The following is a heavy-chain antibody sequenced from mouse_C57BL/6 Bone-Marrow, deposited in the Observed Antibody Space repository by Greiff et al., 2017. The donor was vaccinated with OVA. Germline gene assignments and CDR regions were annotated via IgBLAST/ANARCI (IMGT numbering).Heavy chain of an antibody. V-gene: IGHV14-2*01. J-gene: IGHJ3*01. CDR2: IDPEDGET. Sequence: EVHLVESGAELVKPGASVKLSCTASGFNIKDYYMHWVKQRTEQGLEWIGRIDPEDGETKYAPKFQGKATITAATSSHTDYLQLSILTSEDTAVYYGAIFYYGYEGGVAYWGQGTLVTVSA. D-gene: IGHD2-2*01. CDR3: AIFYYGYEGGVAY. CDR1: GFNIKDYY.